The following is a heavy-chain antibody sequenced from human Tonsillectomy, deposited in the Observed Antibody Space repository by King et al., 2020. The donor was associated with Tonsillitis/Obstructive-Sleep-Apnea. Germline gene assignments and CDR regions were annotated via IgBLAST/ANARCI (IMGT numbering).Heavy chain of an antibody. D-gene: IGHD3-3*01. J-gene: IGHJ6*03. CDR2: INHSGST. CDR3: ARGDDPAFGVVIIDYYYYMDV. CDR1: GGSFSGYY. V-gene: IGHV4-34*01. Sequence: VQLPQWGAGLLKPSETLSLTCAVYGGSFSGYYWSWIRQPPGKGLEWIGEINHSGSTNYNPSLKSRVTISVDTSKNQFSLKLSSVTAADTAVYYCARGDDPAFGVVIIDYYYYMDVWGKGTTVTVSS.